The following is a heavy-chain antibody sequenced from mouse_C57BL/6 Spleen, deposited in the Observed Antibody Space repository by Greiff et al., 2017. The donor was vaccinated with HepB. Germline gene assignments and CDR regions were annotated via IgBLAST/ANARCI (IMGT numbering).Heavy chain of an antibody. V-gene: IGHV3-1*01. Sequence: EVKLQESGPGMVKPSQSLSLTCTVTGYSITSGYDWHWIRHFPGNKLEWMGYISYSGSTNYNPSLKSRISITHDTSKNHFFLKLNSVTTEDTATYYCARTYYGNYLAYWGQGTLVTVSA. CDR2: ISYSGST. D-gene: IGHD2-10*01. J-gene: IGHJ3*01. CDR3: ARTYYGNYLAY. CDR1: GYSITSGYD.